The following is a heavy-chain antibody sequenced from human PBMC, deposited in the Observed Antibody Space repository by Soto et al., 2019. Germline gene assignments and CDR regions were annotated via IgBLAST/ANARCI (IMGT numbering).Heavy chain of an antibody. CDR2: IKEDGSEI. D-gene: IGHD3-16*01. J-gene: IGHJ4*02. CDR3: ARDIGFDYVN. V-gene: IGHV3-7*01. CDR1: GFNVMSYW. Sequence: XGSLRLSCAVSGFNVMSYWMSWVRQAPGKGLDWVASIKEDGSEIYYLQSVRGRFSISRDSAGNALHLTMNYLSAEDTGVYFCARDIGFDYVNWGQGTLVTVSS.